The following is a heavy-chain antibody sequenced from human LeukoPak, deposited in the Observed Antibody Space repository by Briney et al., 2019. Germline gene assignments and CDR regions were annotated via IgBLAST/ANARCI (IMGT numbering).Heavy chain of an antibody. V-gene: IGHV3-48*01. D-gene: IGHD5-18*01. CDR3: AREWIQPMDV. J-gene: IGHJ6*03. CDR1: GLTFSSYA. CDR2: ISSSSSTI. Sequence: GGSLRLSCAASGLTFSSYAMSWVRQAPGKGLEWVSYISSSSSTIYYADSVKGRFTTSRDNAKNSLYLQMNSLRAEDTAVYYCAREWIQPMDVWGKGTTVTVSS.